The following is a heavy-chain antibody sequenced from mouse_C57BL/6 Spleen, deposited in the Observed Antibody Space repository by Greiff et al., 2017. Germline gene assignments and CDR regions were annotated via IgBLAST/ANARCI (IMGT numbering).Heavy chain of an antibody. V-gene: IGHV1-19*01. CDR3: ARRGRFYYFDY. CDR1: GYTFTDYY. J-gene: IGHJ2*01. CDR2: INPYNGGT. Sequence: VQLQQSGPVLVKPGASVKMSCKASGYTFTDYYMNWVKQSHGKSLEWIGVINPYNGGTSYNQKFKGKATLTVDKSSSTAYMELNSLTSEDSAVYYCARRGRFYYFDYWGQGTTLTVSS.